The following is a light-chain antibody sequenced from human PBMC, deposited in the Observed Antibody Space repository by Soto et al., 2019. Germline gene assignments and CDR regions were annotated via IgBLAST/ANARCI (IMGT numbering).Light chain of an antibody. CDR2: DNI. V-gene: IGLV1-40*01. J-gene: IGLJ3*02. Sequence: QPVLTQPPSVSGAPGQRVTISCDGSSSNIGAGFDVYWHQQLPGTAPKPLIYDNINRPSGVPDRFSGSKSGTSASLAITGLQTDDEADYYCQSYDSSLSGWVFGGGTKLTVL. CDR1: SSNIGAGFD. CDR3: QSYDSSLSGWV.